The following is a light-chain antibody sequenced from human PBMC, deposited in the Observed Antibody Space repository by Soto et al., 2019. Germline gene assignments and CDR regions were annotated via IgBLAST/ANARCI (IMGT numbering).Light chain of an antibody. CDR1: QSVSSN. Sequence: EIVMTQSPATLSVSPGERATLSCRASQSVSSNLAWYQQKPGQAPRLVIYGASTRATGLPARFSGSGSGTEFTLTISSLQSEDFAVYYCQQYNNWPPYTFGQGTKLEIK. J-gene: IGKJ2*01. CDR3: QQYNNWPPYT. CDR2: GAS. V-gene: IGKV3-15*01.